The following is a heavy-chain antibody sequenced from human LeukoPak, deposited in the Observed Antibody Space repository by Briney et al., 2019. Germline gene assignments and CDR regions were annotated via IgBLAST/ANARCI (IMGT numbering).Heavy chain of an antibody. V-gene: IGHV1-2*04. CDR1: GYTFTGYY. CDR2: INPNSGGT. Sequence: ASVKVSCKASGYTFTGYYMHWVRQAPGQGLEWMGWINPNSGGTNYAQKFQGWVTMTRDTSISTAYMELSRLRSDDMAVYYCARVKGSGSYYLDYWGQGTLVTVSS. D-gene: IGHD3-10*01. J-gene: IGHJ4*02. CDR3: ARVKGSGSYYLDY.